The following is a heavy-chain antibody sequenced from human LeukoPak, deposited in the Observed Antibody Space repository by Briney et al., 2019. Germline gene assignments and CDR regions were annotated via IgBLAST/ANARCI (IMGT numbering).Heavy chain of an antibody. Sequence: ASVKVSCKASGYTFTGYYMHWVRQAPGQGLEWMGWMNPNSGNTGYAQKFQGRVTMTRNTSISTAYMELSSLRSEDTAVYYCARGLIAAADDYWGQGTLVTVSS. CDR1: GYTFTGYY. D-gene: IGHD6-13*01. CDR2: MNPNSGNT. CDR3: ARGLIAAADDY. J-gene: IGHJ4*02. V-gene: IGHV1-8*02.